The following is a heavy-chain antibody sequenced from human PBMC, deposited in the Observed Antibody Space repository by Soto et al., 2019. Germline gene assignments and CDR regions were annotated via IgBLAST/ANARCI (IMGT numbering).Heavy chain of an antibody. CDR2: IYYSGST. CDR1: GGSISSGDYY. J-gene: IGHJ5*02. Sequence: PSETLSLTCTVSGGSISSGDYYWSWIRQPPGKGLEWIGYIYYSGSTYYNPSLKSRVAISVDTSKNQFSLKLSSVTAADTAVYYCARGRWLASAGIALDPWGQGTLVTVSS. V-gene: IGHV4-30-4*01. D-gene: IGHD6-13*01. CDR3: ARGRWLASAGIALDP.